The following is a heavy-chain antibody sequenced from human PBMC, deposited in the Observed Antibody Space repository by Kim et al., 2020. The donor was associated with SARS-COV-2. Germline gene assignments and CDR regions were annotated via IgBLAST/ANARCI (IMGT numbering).Heavy chain of an antibody. CDR2: VSIGGDSK. J-gene: IGHJ4*02. CDR3: AKSGQFDY. V-gene: IGHV3-23*01. D-gene: IGHD5-12*01. CDR1: GFTFSNYA. Sequence: GGSLRLSCAASGFTFSNYAMSWVRQAQGKGLEWVSTVSIGGDSKSYADSVKGRFTISRDNSKNTLSLHMNSLRPEDTALYYCAKSGQFDYWGQGILVTVPS.